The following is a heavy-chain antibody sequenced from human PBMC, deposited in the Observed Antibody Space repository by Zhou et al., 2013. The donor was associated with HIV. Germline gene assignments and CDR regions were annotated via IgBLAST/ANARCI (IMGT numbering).Heavy chain of an antibody. D-gene: IGHD6-6*01. CDR2: IIPMFGTS. V-gene: IGHV1-69*05. Sequence: QVQLVQSGTEVKKPGSSVKVSCKASGDIFSSYAISWVRQAPGQGLEWMGGIIPMFGTSNYAQKFQGRVTITTDESTSTVYMELSSLRSEDTAVYYCARGPYSSSSYFYYYMDVWGKGTTVTVSS. CDR1: GDIFSSYA. CDR3: ARGPYSSSSYFYYYMDV. J-gene: IGHJ6*03.